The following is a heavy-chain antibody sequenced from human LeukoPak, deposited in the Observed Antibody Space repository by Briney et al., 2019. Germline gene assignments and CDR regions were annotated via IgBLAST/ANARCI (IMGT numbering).Heavy chain of an antibody. CDR3: ARGIDDFWSGYYFIDY. D-gene: IGHD3-3*01. CDR1: GYTFTSYG. Sequence: GASVKVSCKASGYTFTSYGISWVRQAPGQGLEWMGWISAYNGTTNYAQKLQGRVTMTTDTSTSKAYMELRSLRSDDTAVYYCARGIDDFWSGYYFIDYWGQGTLVTVSS. J-gene: IGHJ4*02. CDR2: ISAYNGTT. V-gene: IGHV1-18*01.